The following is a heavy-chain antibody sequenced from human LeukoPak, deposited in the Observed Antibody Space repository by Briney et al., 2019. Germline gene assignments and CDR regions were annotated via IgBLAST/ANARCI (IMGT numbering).Heavy chain of an antibody. Sequence: GGSLRLSCAASKFTFINFSMNWARQAPGKRPEWVSFISAFSSTIYYADSVKGRFTISRDDGKNSLFLQMNSLRAEDTAIYYCARTPTAGLPYYFDYWGQGALVTVSS. CDR3: ARTPTAGLPYYFDY. V-gene: IGHV3-48*01. CDR1: KFTFINFS. J-gene: IGHJ4*02. CDR2: ISAFSSTI. D-gene: IGHD2-15*01.